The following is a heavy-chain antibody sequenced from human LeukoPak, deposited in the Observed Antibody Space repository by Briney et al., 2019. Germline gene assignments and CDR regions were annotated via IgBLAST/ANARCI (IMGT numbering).Heavy chain of an antibody. D-gene: IGHD2-2*01. Sequence: GRSLRLSCAASGFTFSSYAMHWVRQAPGKGLEWVAVISYDGSNKYYADSVRGRFTISRDNSKNTLYPQMNSLRAEDTAVYYCAGDPYCSSTSCYYGWFDPWGQGTLVTVSS. CDR2: ISYDGSNK. V-gene: IGHV3-30-3*01. CDR1: GFTFSSYA. CDR3: AGDPYCSSTSCYYGWFDP. J-gene: IGHJ5*02.